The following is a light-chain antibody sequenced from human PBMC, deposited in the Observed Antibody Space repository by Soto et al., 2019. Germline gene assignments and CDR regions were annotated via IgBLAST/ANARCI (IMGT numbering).Light chain of an antibody. Sequence: EIVMTQSPATLSVSPGERATLSCRASQSVSSNLAWYQQKPGQAPRLLIYGASNRATGIPDRFSGSGSGTDFTLTITRLAPEDFAMYYCQRYDSFRTFGQGTKVDIK. CDR1: QSVSSN. V-gene: IGKV3D-15*01. CDR3: QRYDSFRT. J-gene: IGKJ1*01. CDR2: GAS.